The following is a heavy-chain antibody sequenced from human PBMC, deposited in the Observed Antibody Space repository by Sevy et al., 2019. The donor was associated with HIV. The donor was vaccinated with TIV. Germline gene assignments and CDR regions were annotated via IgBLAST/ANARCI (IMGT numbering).Heavy chain of an antibody. CDR2: ISGSGGST. CDR3: AKDGYKPSVGDENYYYYYMDV. J-gene: IGHJ6*03. V-gene: IGHV3-23*01. Sequence: GGSLRLSCAASGFTFSSYAMSWVRQAPGKGLEWVSAISGSGGSTYYADSVKGRFTISRDNSKNTLYLQTNSLRAEDTAVYYCAKDGYKPSVGDENYYYYYMDVWGKGTTVTVSS. CDR1: GFTFSSYA. D-gene: IGHD1-20*01.